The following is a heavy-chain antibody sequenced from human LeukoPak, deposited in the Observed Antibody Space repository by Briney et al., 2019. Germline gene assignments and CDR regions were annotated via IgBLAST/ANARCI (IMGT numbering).Heavy chain of an antibody. J-gene: IGHJ4*02. D-gene: IGHD3-16*01. CDR2: IYKTGST. CDR3: ARDVLR. Sequence: PSETLSLTCTVSGDSISTYYWSWIRQRPGKGLEWIGYIYKTGSTYYSPSLKSRVTMSVDTSRNQFSLKLNSVTAADTAVYYCARDVLRWGQGTLVTVSS. CDR1: GDSISTYY. V-gene: IGHV4-59*06.